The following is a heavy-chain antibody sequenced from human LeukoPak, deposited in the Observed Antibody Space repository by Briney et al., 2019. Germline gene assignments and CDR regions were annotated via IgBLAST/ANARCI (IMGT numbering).Heavy chain of an antibody. D-gene: IGHD6-19*01. CDR2: INPHSGKT. V-gene: IGHV1-8*02. CDR1: GYTFTSYG. Sequence: GASVKVSCKASGYTFTSYGINWVRQATGQGLEWMGWINPHSGKTGYAQKFQGRVTMTTDTSASTAYMELRSLRSDDTAVYYCARGVSSGWDPLYYFDYWGQGTLVTVSS. J-gene: IGHJ4*02. CDR3: ARGVSSGWDPLYYFDY.